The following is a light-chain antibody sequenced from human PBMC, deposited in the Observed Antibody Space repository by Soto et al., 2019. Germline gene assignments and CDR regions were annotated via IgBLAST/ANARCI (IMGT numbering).Light chain of an antibody. CDR1: QTVGTN. CDR2: GVS. Sequence: TPSPATLSLSPRERAALYCRASQTVGTNLAWYQQKPGQAPSLLIYGVSTRATGIPTRFSGSGSGRQFTLTISSLQSEDFAVYYCQQDNNWPQTFGQGTKVDIK. J-gene: IGKJ1*01. CDR3: QQDNNWPQT. V-gene: IGKV3-15*01.